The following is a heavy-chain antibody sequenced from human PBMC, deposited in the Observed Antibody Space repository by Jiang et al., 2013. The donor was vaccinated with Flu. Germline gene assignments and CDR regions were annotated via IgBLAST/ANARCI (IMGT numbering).Heavy chain of an antibody. J-gene: IGHJ5*02. D-gene: IGHD2-15*01. V-gene: IGHV1-18*04. Sequence: GAEVKKPGASVKVSCKASGYTFTSYDISWVRQAPGQGLEWMGWINPYNDSTNYAQKLQGRVTMTTDTSTSTVYMELRSLRSDDTAVYYCARYCSGGSCDWFDPWGQGTLVTVSS. CDR2: INPYNDST. CDR1: GYTFTSYD. CDR3: ARYCSGGSCDWFDP.